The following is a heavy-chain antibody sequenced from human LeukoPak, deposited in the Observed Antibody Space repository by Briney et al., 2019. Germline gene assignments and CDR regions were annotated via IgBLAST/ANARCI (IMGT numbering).Heavy chain of an antibody. CDR3: ARDKSITMVRGVYNWFDP. CDR2: IKQDGSEK. Sequence: PGGSLRLSCAASGFTFSSYWMSWVRQAPGKGLEWVANIKQDGSEKYYVDSVKGRFTNSRDNAKNSLYLQMNSLRAEDTAVYYCARDKSITMVRGVYNWFDPWGQGTLVTVSS. V-gene: IGHV3-7*01. J-gene: IGHJ5*02. D-gene: IGHD3-10*01. CDR1: GFTFSSYW.